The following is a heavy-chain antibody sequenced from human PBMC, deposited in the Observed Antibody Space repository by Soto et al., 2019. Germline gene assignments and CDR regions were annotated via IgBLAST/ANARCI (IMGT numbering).Heavy chain of an antibody. V-gene: IGHV3-9*01. CDR1: GFTFDDYA. Sequence: PGGSLRLSCAASGFTFDDYAMHWVRQGPGKGLEWVSVINWNSGTIDYVDSVKGRFTISRDNAKNSLYLQMNSLRAEDTALYYCAKETGLVEYFQHWGQGTLVTVSS. CDR2: INWNSGTI. J-gene: IGHJ1*01. CDR3: AKETGLVEYFQH. D-gene: IGHD6-19*01.